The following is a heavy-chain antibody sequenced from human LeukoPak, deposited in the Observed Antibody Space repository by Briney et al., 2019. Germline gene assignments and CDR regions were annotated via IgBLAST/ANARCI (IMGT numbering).Heavy chain of an antibody. CDR2: IYHSGST. D-gene: IGHD2-21*02. Sequence: PSETLSLTCAVSGGSISGGGYSWSWIRQPPGKGLEWIGYIYHSGSTYYNPSLKSRVTISVDRSKNQFSLKLSSVTAADTAVYYCARAYCGGDCYPFDYWGQGTLVTVSS. J-gene: IGHJ4*02. CDR3: ARAYCGGDCYPFDY. V-gene: IGHV4-30-2*01. CDR1: GGSISGGGYS.